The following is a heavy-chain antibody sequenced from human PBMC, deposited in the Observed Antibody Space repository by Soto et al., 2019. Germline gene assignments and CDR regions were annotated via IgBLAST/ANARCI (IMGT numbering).Heavy chain of an antibody. D-gene: IGHD3-22*01. Sequence: GGSLRLSCAASGFTFSILAMGWVRQAPGKGLEWVSVIDYTGGTTYYTDSVKGRFIISRDNSKKILYLQMNSLRTEDTAVYYCAGSSYYYDSSGYSSFDYWGQGTLVTVSS. V-gene: IGHV3-23*01. CDR1: GFTFSILA. J-gene: IGHJ4*02. CDR2: IDYTGGTT. CDR3: AGSSYYYDSSGYSSFDY.